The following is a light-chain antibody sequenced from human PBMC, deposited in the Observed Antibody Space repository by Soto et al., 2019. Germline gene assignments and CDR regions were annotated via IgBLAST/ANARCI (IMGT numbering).Light chain of an antibody. J-gene: IGLJ1*01. V-gene: IGLV2-14*01. CDR2: GVS. CDR1: SNDVGGYDY. CDR3: TAYRSGNTYV. Sequence: QSALTQPASVSGSPGQSIAISCTGTSNDVGGYDYVSWYQQYPGKAPKLMLYGVSNRPSGVSNRFSGSKSGSTASLTISGIQAEDEADYYCTAYRSGNTYVFGTGTKLTVL.